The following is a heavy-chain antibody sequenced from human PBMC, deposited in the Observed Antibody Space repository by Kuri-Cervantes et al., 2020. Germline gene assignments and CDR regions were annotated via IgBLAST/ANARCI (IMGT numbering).Heavy chain of an antibody. J-gene: IGHJ6*02. CDR2: LGNSHDYI. CDR1: GFTFSSYT. V-gene: IGHV3-21*01. CDR3: ARALGQSYDILTGYYTNYYYYGMDV. Sequence: GESLKISCTVSGFTFSSYTMSWVRLAPGKGLEWVSSLGNSHDYIYYADSVKGRFTISRDNAKNSLYLQMNSLRAEDTAVYYCARALGQSYDILTGYYTNYYYYGMDVWGQGTTVTVSS. D-gene: IGHD3-9*01.